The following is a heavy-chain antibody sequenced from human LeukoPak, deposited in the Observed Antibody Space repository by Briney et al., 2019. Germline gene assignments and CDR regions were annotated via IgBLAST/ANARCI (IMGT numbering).Heavy chain of an antibody. CDR1: GGSISSSSYY. CDR3: ARLSYYDFWGGYYMGFDY. Sequence: SETLSLTCTVSGGSISSSSYYWGWVRQPPGKGLEWIVRMYYSGSTYYNPALKSRVTISVDTSNNQFSLKLSSVSAADTAVYYCARLSYYDFWGGYYMGFDYWGQGTLVTVSS. J-gene: IGHJ4*02. V-gene: IGHV4-39*01. D-gene: IGHD3-3*01. CDR2: MYYSGST.